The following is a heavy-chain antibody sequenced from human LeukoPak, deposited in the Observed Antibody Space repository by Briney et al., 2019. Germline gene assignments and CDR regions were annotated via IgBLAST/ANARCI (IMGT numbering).Heavy chain of an antibody. D-gene: IGHD5-12*01. V-gene: IGHV5-51*01. J-gene: IGHJ4*01. CDR1: GYSFTDYW. CDR2: VYPSNSET. CDR3: ARHRYSGSDTQGFDY. Sequence: GEPLKISCKGSGYSFTDYWIAWGRQMPGKGLEWMGIVYPSNSETRYSASFQGQVTISADKSISTGYLQWSSLKASDTAMYFCARHRYSGSDTQGFDYWGHGTLVTVSS.